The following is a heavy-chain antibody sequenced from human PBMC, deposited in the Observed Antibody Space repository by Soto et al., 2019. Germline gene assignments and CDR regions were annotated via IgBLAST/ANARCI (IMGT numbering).Heavy chain of an antibody. CDR2: LIGGHYGT. Sequence: GGSLRLSCTAAGFTLQNYAMAWVRQAPGKGLEWVSTLIGGHYGTAYSYSVKGRFTVSRDNSKNCLYLQMNSLGVEDTAMYFCAKGKSTGDIDWFDPWGQGSLVTVSS. D-gene: IGHD3-10*01. CDR3: AKGKSTGDIDWFDP. J-gene: IGHJ5*02. CDR1: GFTLQNYA. V-gene: IGHV3-23*01.